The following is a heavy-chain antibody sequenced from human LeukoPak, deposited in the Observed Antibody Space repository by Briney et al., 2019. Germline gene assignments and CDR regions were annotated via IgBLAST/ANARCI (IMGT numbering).Heavy chain of an antibody. CDR3: GRTKPLDPFAF. Sequence: SETLSLTCTVSGGSISSYYWSWLRQPPGKGLEWIGYIYYSGNTYYNPSLKSRVTISVDTSKNQFSLKVNAVSAADTPVYYFGRTKPLDPFAFWGQGTLVTLPS. J-gene: IGHJ3*01. CDR1: GGSISSYY. CDR2: IYYSGNT. V-gene: IGHV4-59*12.